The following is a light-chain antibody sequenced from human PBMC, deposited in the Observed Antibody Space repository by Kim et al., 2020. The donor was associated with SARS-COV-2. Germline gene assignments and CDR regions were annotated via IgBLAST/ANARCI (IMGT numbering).Light chain of an antibody. CDR1: QRISSN. V-gene: IGKV3-15*01. CDR3: QQYTYWPYT. J-gene: IGKJ2*01. CDR2: GAS. Sequence: PGETTTLFCRASQRISSNLAWYQQKPGQAPRLLMFGASTRATGIPARFTGSGSGTEFTLTISSLQSDDLAVYYCQQYTYWPYTFGQGTKLEI.